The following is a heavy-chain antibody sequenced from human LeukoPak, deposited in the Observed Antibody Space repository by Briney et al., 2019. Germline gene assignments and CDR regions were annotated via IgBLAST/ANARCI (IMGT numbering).Heavy chain of an antibody. Sequence: PSETLSLTCTVSGGSISSYYWSWIRQPPGKGLEWIGYIYYSGSTNYNPSLKSRVTISVDTSKNQFSLKLSSVTAADTAVYYCARPKVLAVADDAFDIWGQGTMVTVSS. CDR2: IYYSGST. J-gene: IGHJ3*02. CDR3: ARPKVLAVADDAFDI. D-gene: IGHD6-19*01. V-gene: IGHV4-59*01. CDR1: GGSISSYY.